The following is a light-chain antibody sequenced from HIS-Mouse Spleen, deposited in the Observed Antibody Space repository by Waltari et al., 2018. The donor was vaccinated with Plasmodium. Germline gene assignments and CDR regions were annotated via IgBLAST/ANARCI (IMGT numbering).Light chain of an antibody. CDR2: EDS. J-gene: IGLJ3*02. Sequence: SYELTQPPSVSVSPGQTARITCSGDALPKKYAYWYQQKSGQAPVLGLYEDSKRPSRIPERFSGPSSGTMATLTISGAQVEDEADYYCYSTDSSGNHRVFGGGTKLTVL. CDR1: ALPKKY. V-gene: IGLV3-10*01. CDR3: YSTDSSGNHRV.